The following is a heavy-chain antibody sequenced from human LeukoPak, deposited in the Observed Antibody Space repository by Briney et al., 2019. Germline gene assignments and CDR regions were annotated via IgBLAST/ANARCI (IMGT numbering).Heavy chain of an antibody. CDR1: GFTFGDHI. CDR2: VSGSGSTV. V-gene: IGHV3-48*02. CDR3: ARIPGGYYYGMDV. D-gene: IGHD3-16*01. Sequence: GGSLRLSCAASGFTFGDHIMNWVRQLPGKRLEWVAYVSGSGSTVYYADSVKGRFTISRDNAKNSLYLQMNSLRDEDTAVYYCARIPGGYYYGMDVWGQGTTVTVSS. J-gene: IGHJ6*02.